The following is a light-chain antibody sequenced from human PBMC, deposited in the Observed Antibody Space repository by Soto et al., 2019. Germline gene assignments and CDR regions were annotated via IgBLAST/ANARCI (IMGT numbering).Light chain of an antibody. Sequence: QSALTQPDSVSGSPGQSITISCTGTSRDVGSYKFVSWYQQHPGKAPKLMIYEGSKRPSGVSNRFSGSKSGNTASLTISGLQAEDEVDYYCCSYAGSSTLVFGGGTKLTVL. CDR1: SRDVGSYKF. CDR3: CSYAGSSTLV. J-gene: IGLJ2*01. CDR2: EGS. V-gene: IGLV2-23*01.